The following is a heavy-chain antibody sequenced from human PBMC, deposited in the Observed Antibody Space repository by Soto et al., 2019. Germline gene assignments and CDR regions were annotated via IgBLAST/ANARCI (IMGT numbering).Heavy chain of an antibody. CDR1: GFTFSGDA. D-gene: IGHD3-10*02. Sequence: EVQLVESGGGLVKPGGSLRLSCAASGFTFSGDAMNWVRQSPGKGLEWVSSISTTSTYIYYADSVNGRFTISRDNANNSLHLQMNDLRAEDTAVYYCARDYVMDVWGQGTTVTVSS. V-gene: IGHV3-21*01. CDR2: ISTTSTYI. CDR3: ARDYVMDV. J-gene: IGHJ6*02.